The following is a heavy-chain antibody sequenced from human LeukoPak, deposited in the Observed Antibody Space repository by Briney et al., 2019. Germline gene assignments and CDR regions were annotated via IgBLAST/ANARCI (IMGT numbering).Heavy chain of an antibody. Sequence: ASVKVSSTASGYTFTSYGISWVRQAPGQGLEWMGWISAYNGNTNYAQKLQGRVTITTDTSTSTAYMELRSLRSDDPAVYYCARLVIKSRHWFDPWGQGTLVTVSS. CDR3: ARLVIKSRHWFDP. CDR2: ISAYNGNT. D-gene: IGHD3-9*01. J-gene: IGHJ5*02. CDR1: GYTFTSYG. V-gene: IGHV1-18*01.